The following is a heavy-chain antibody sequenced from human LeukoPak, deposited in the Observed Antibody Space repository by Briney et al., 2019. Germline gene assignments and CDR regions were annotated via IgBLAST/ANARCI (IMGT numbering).Heavy chain of an antibody. J-gene: IGHJ4*02. CDR1: GFTFSSNY. V-gene: IGHV3-53*01. CDR2: IFTSGGT. D-gene: IGHD5-12*01. Sequence: GGSLRLSCVASGFTFSSNYMSWVRQAPGKGLEWVSVIFTSGGTDYPDAVKGRFTISRDISKSTLYLQMNNLRAEDTAVYYCARGPSLRLAGNAFDYWGQGTPV. CDR3: ARGPSLRLAGNAFDY.